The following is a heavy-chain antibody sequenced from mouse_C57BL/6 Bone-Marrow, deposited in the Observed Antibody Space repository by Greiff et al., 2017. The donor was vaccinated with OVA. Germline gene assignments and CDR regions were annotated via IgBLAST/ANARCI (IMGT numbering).Heavy chain of an antibody. CDR2: IRSKSNNYAT. D-gene: IGHD1-1*01. CDR3: VRHGYRSPFAY. Sequence: EVKLMESGGGLVQPKGSLKLSCAASGFSFNTYAMNWVRQAPGKGLEWVARIRSKSNNYATYYADSVKDRFTISRDDSESMLYLQMNNLKTEDTAMYYCVRHGYRSPFAYWGQGTLVTVSA. V-gene: IGHV10-1*01. J-gene: IGHJ3*01. CDR1: GFSFNTYA.